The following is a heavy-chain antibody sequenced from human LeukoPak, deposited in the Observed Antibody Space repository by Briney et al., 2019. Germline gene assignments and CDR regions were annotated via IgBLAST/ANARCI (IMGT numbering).Heavy chain of an antibody. CDR2: ISYDGSNK. CDR1: GFTFSSYG. J-gene: IGHJ4*02. V-gene: IGHV3-30*03. CDR3: ARSGSSYYLDY. Sequence: GRSLRLSCAASGFTFSSYGMHWVRQAPGKGLEWVAVISYDGSNKYYADSVKGRFTNSRDNSKNTLYPQMNSLRAEDTAVYYCARSGSSYYLDYWGQGTLVTVSS.